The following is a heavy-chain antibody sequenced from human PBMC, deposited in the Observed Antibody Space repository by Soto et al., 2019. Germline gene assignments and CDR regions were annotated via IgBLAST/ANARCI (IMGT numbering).Heavy chain of an antibody. D-gene: IGHD3-10*01. CDR1: GGSISSYY. J-gene: IGHJ5*02. V-gene: IGHV4-59*01. CDR2: IYYSGST. CDR3: ARNSVYYGSGSYYTLNWFDP. Sequence: SETLSLTCTVSGGSISSYYWSWIRQPPGKGPEWIGYIYYSGSTSYNPSLKSRVTISVDTSKNQFSLKLSSVTAADTAVYYCARNSVYYGSGSYYTLNWFDPWGQGTLVTVSS.